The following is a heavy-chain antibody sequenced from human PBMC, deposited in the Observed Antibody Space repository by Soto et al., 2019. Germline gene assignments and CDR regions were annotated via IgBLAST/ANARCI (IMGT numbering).Heavy chain of an antibody. Sequence: ASVKVSCKASGYTFSDYYLHWVRQAPGQGLEWMGWISPKSGGTHFAPKFEGRVTLTTDTSISTASMEVSRLSSEDTGVYYCARDYARGWCQFWGQGTLVTVSS. V-gene: IGHV1-2*02. J-gene: IGHJ4*02. CDR3: ARDYARGWCQF. D-gene: IGHD2-8*02. CDR2: ISPKSGGT. CDR1: GYTFSDYY.